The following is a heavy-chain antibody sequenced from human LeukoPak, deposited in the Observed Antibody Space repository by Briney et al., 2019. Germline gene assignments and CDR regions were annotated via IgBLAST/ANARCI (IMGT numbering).Heavy chain of an antibody. Sequence: SETLSLTCTVSGAAISSYFWTWIRQSPGKGLEWIGYVYYSGSTNYNPSLKSRVTISVVTSKNQFSLKLNSVTAADTAVYYCARYDYGSGYPGSWLDPWGQGTLVTVSS. J-gene: IGHJ5*02. CDR1: GAAISSYF. CDR3: ARYDYGSGYPGSWLDP. CDR2: VYYSGST. D-gene: IGHD3-10*01. V-gene: IGHV4-59*08.